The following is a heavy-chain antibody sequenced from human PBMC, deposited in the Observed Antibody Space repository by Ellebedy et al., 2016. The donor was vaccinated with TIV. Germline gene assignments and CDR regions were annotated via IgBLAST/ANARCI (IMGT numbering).Heavy chain of an antibody. D-gene: IGHD3-10*01. Sequence: LKSRLTISVDTSKRQFSLRLQSVTAADTAIYYCARDRGQKAFDPWGQGTLVTVSS. J-gene: IGHJ5*02. CDR3: ARDRGQKAFDP. V-gene: IGHV4-59*01.